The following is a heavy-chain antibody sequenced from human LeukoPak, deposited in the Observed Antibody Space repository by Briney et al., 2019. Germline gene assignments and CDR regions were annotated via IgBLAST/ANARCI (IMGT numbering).Heavy chain of an antibody. D-gene: IGHD3-9*01. V-gene: IGHV3-23*01. J-gene: IGHJ4*02. Sequence: GGSLRLSCAASGFTFSSYAMSWVRQAPGKGLEWVSAISGSGGSTYYADSVKGRFTISRDNSKNTLYLQMNSLRAGDTAVYYCAKYKLTGYYHYYVASCGQGTLVTVSS. CDR2: ISGSGGST. CDR3: AKYKLTGYYHYYVAS. CDR1: GFTFSSYA.